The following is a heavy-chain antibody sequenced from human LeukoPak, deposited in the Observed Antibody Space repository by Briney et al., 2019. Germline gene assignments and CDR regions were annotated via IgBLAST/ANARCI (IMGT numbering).Heavy chain of an antibody. V-gene: IGHV3-53*01. Sequence: PGGSLRLSCAASGFTVSSNYMSWVRQSPGKGLEWVSIIYSGGGTFYADSVKGRFTISRDNSKNTVYLQMNSLRAEDTAVYYCARRKTNGWSIDNWGQGTLVTVSS. CDR2: IYSGGGT. J-gene: IGHJ4*02. CDR3: ARRKTNGWSIDN. D-gene: IGHD2-8*01. CDR1: GFTVSSNY.